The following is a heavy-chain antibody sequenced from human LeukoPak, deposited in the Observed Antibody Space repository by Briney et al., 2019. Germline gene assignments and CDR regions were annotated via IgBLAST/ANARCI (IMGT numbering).Heavy chain of an antibody. D-gene: IGHD6-6*01. Sequence: SQTLSLTCTVSGGSISSGDYYWSWIRQPPGKGLEWIGYIYYSGSTYYNPSLKSQVTISVDTSKNQFSLKLSSVTAADTAVYYCARDGGREPIAARRRNYYYGMDVWGQGTTVTVSS. CDR1: GGSISSGDYY. CDR3: ARDGGREPIAARRRNYYYGMDV. V-gene: IGHV4-30-4*01. CDR2: IYYSGST. J-gene: IGHJ6*02.